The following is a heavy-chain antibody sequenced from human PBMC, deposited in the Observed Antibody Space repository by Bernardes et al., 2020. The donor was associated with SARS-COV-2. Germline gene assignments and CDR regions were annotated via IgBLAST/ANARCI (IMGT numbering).Heavy chain of an antibody. CDR2: LIENGVDT. CDR1: GFTFSSYA. D-gene: IGHD1-1*01. CDR3: AKDYAIVQLRPMGSTELVR. Sequence: VWSLSLSCAASGFTFSSYAMSWVRQAPGKGLEWVSGLIENGVDTYYADPVKGRFTISRDNSRNMVFLQMNSLRPEDTALYYCAKDYAIVQLRPMGSTELVRWG. V-gene: IGHV3-23*01. J-gene: IGHJ6*01.